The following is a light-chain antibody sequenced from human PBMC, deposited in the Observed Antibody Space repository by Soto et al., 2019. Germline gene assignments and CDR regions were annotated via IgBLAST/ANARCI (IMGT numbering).Light chain of an antibody. V-gene: IGKV1-5*03. CDR3: QQYST. Sequence: DIPMTQSPSTLSASVSTRVTFICRAGQSIRSWLAWYQKKPGKAPKNLIYKASRLESGVPSRFSGSGSGTEFTLTISSLQPDDFATYYCQQYSTFGQGTKVEIK. CDR1: QSIRSW. CDR2: KAS. J-gene: IGKJ1*01.